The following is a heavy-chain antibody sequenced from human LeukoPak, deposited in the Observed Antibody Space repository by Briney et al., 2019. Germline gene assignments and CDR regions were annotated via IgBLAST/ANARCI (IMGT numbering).Heavy chain of an antibody. CDR3: XXXXRGAXXTDY. Sequence: GGSLRLSCAASGFTFSSYSMNWVRQAPGKGLEWVSYISSSSTIYYADSVKGRFTISRDNAKNSLYLQMNSLRAEATAVYYCXXXXRGAXXTDYWGQGTLVTVSS. J-gene: IGHJ4*02. V-gene: IGHV3-48*01. CDR2: ISSSSTI. CDR1: GFTFSSYS. D-gene: IGHD1-26*01.